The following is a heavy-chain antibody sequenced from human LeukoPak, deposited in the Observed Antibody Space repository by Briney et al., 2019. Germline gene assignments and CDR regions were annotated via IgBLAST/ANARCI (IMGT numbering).Heavy chain of an antibody. CDR3: ARHDYGDYPFDY. CDR1: GGSISRGGDY. V-gene: IGHV4-61*08. D-gene: IGHD4-17*01. CDR2: IYYSGST. Sequence: SETLSLTCTVSGGSISRGGDYWIWIRQHPGKGLEWIGYIYYSGSTNYNPSLKSRVTISVDTSKNQFSLKLSSVTAADTAVYYCARHDYGDYPFDYWGQGTLVTVSS. J-gene: IGHJ4*02.